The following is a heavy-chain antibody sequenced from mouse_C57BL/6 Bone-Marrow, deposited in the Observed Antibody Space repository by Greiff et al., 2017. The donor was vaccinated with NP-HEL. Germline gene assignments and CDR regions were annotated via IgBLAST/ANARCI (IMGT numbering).Heavy chain of an antibody. V-gene: IGHV5-9-1*02. Sequence: EVKLMESGEGLVKPGGSLKLSCAASGFTFSSYAMSWVRQTPEKRLEWVAYISSGGDYIYYADTVKGRFTISRDNARNTLYLQMSSLKSEDTAMYYCTRDRDWAFDYWGQGTTLTVSS. J-gene: IGHJ2*01. D-gene: IGHD4-1*01. CDR1: GFTFSSYA. CDR2: ISSGGDYI. CDR3: TRDRDWAFDY.